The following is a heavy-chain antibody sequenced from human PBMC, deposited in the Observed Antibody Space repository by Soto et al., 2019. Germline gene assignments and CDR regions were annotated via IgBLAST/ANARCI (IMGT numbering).Heavy chain of an antibody. CDR2: VNSDGDST. CDR1: GFTFSTYW. D-gene: IGHD3-9*01. Sequence: EVQLVESGGVLVQPGGSLRLSCAASGFTFSTYWMHWVRQAPGKGLVWVSRVNSDGDSTSYAHSVEGRFTISRDNAKNTLYLKMISLRAEDTAVYYCARARYLVRYGLDVWGQGTKVTVSS. CDR3: ARARYLVRYGLDV. J-gene: IGHJ6*02. V-gene: IGHV3-74*01.